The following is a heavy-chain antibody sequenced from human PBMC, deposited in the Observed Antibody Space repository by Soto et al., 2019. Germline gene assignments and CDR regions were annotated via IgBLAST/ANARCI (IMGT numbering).Heavy chain of an antibody. CDR1: GYTFTDYY. CDR2: INPNSGGT. Sequence: ASVKVSCKASGYTFTDYYVHWVRQAPGQGLEWMGWINPNSGGTKTAQKFQGRVTVTRDTSISTAYMDLSRLRSDDTAVYYCARGDSTDCSNGVCSFFYNHDMDVWGQGTTVTVSS. D-gene: IGHD2-8*01. J-gene: IGHJ6*02. V-gene: IGHV1-2*02. CDR3: ARGDSTDCSNGVCSFFYNHDMDV.